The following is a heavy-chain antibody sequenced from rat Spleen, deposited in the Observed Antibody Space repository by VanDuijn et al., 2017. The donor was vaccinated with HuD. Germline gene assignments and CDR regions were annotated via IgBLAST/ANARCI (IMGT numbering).Heavy chain of an antibody. J-gene: IGHJ3*01. CDR2: IWGDGST. CDR1: GFSLTSNS. Sequence: QVQLKESGPGLVQPSQTLSLTCTVSGFSLTSNSVHWVRQPPGTGLEWMGGIWGDGSTDYKSALKSRLRISRDTSKSQVFLKMNSLQTDDTAIYFCTSYTTDYNWFAYWGQGTLVTVSS. CDR3: TSYTTDYNWFAY. D-gene: IGHD1-6*01. V-gene: IGHV2-1*01.